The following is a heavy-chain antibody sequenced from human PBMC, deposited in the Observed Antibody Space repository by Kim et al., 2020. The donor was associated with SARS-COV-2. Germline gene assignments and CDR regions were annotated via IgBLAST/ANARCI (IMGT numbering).Heavy chain of an antibody. V-gene: IGHV4-31*02. J-gene: IGHJ4*02. CDR3: ARTPEI. Sequence: IFNNGNTYYNPSLESRVTISVDTSTNQFSLRLSSMTAADTAVYYCARTPEIWGQGILVTVSA. CDR2: IFNNGNT.